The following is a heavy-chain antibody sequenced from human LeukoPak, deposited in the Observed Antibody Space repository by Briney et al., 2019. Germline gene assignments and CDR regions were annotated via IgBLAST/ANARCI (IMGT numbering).Heavy chain of an antibody. Sequence: SETLSLTCTVSGGSISGYYWSWIRQPPGKGLEWIGEINHSGSTNYNPSLKSRVTISVDTSKNQFSLKLSSVTAADTAVYYCARGNNNSGSYYFYFDYWGQGTLVTVSS. J-gene: IGHJ4*02. D-gene: IGHD1-26*01. CDR3: ARGNNNSGSYYFYFDY. CDR1: GGSISGYY. V-gene: IGHV4-34*01. CDR2: INHSGST.